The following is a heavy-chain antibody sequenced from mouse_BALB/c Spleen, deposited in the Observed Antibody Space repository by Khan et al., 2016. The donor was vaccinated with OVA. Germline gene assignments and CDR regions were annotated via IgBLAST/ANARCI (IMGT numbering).Heavy chain of an antibody. D-gene: IGHD1-2*01. CDR1: GYSITSGYG. Sequence: EVQLQESGPGLVKPSQSLSLTCTVTGYSITSGYGWNGIRQFPGNKLEWIGYISYSGSTNYNPYLKSRISITLDTSKNQVFLQLNSVTTEDTATYDCARTARIKYWGQGTTLTVSS. V-gene: IGHV3-2*02. CDR2: ISYSGST. J-gene: IGHJ2*01. CDR3: ARTARIKY.